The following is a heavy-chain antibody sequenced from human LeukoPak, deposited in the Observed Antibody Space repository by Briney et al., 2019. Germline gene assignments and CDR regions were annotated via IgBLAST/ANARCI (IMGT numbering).Heavy chain of an antibody. J-gene: IGHJ4*02. CDR3: ARVVEGSDSSGYYLPY. CDR2: INHSGST. CDR1: GGSFSGYY. Sequence: SETLSLTCAVYGGSFSGYYWNWIRQPPGKGLEWVGEINHSGSTNYSPSLKSRVTMSVDTSKNQFSLKLSSVTAADTAVYYCARVVEGSDSSGYYLPYWGQGTLVTVSP. V-gene: IGHV4-34*01. D-gene: IGHD3-22*01.